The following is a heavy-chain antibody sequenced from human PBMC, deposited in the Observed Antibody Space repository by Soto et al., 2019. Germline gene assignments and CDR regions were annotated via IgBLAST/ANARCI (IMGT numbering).Heavy chain of an antibody. CDR2: ISWNSGSI. Sequence: PGGSVRLSCAVSGFTFDEYAMHWVRQAPGKGLEWVSSISWNSGSIGYADSVKGRFTVSRDNAKNSLYLQMNSLRAEDTALYFCAKDPYYDFWSGTVRGGMDVWGQGTTVTVSS. V-gene: IGHV3-9*01. CDR1: GFTFDEYA. CDR3: AKDPYYDFWSGTVRGGMDV. J-gene: IGHJ6*02. D-gene: IGHD3-3*01.